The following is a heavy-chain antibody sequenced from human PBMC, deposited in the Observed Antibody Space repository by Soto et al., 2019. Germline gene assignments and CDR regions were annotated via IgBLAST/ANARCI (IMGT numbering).Heavy chain of an antibody. D-gene: IGHD3-22*01. CDR2: IVVGSGNT. V-gene: IGHV1-58*01. Sequence: SVKVSCKASGFTFTSSAVQWVRQARGQRLEWIGWIVVGSGNTNYAQKFQERVTITREMSTSTAYMELSSLRSEDTAVYYCAAANYYDSSGYPLLDYWGQGTMVTVSS. J-gene: IGHJ4*02. CDR1: GFTFTSSA. CDR3: AAANYYDSSGYPLLDY.